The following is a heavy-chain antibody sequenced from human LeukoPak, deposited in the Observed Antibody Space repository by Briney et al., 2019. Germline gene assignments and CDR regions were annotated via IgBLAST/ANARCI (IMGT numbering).Heavy chain of an antibody. V-gene: IGHV3-74*01. D-gene: IGHD2-2*01. CDR1: GFTFSTYC. J-gene: IGHJ4*02. CDR2: ICTDGGSI. CDR3: VRGVPVTPGIDY. Sequence: GGSLRLSCSASGFTFSTYCMHWVRQPPGKGLVWVSQICTDGGSIKYADSVRGRFTISRDNAKNTLYLQMNSLRAEDTAVYYCVRGVPVTPGIDYWGRGTLVTVSS.